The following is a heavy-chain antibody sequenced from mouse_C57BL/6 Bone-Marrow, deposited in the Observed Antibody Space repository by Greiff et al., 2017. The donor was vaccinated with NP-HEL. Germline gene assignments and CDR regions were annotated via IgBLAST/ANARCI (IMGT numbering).Heavy chain of an antibody. D-gene: IGHD1-1*01. CDR3: ASRSYYYGSSWGYFDV. J-gene: IGHJ1*03. CDR1: GFTFSSYT. Sequence: EVQLVESGGGLVKPGGSLKLSCAASGFTFSSYTMSWVRQTPEKRLEWVATISGGGGNTYYPDSVKGRFTISRDNAKNTLYLQMSSLRSEDTALYYCASRSYYYGSSWGYFDVWGTGTTVTVSS. V-gene: IGHV5-9*01. CDR2: ISGGGGNT.